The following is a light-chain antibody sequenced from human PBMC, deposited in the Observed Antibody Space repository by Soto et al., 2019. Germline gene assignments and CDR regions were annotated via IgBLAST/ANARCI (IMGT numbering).Light chain of an antibody. V-gene: IGLV2-8*01. Sequence: QSVLTQPPSASGSPGQSVTISCTGTSSDVGKYDYVSWFQHHPGKAPKLIIYEVSKRPSGVPDRFSGSKSGSTASLTVSGLQTEDEAYYYCAAWDYSLSAYVFGTGTKVTVL. CDR1: SSDVGKYDY. CDR3: AAWDYSLSAYV. J-gene: IGLJ1*01. CDR2: EVS.